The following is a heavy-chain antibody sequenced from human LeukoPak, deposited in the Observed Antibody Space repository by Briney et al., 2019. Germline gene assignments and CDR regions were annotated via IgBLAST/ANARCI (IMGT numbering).Heavy chain of an antibody. CDR2: INACNGNT. V-gene: IGHV1-3*01. CDR1: GYTFTSYA. CDR3: AKDEEYMVGGVSSRGIVDY. Sequence: GASVKVSCRASGYTFTSYAMHWVRQAPGQRLEWMGWINACNGNTKYSQKFQGRVTITSDTSASTAYMELSSLRSEDTAVYYCAKDEEYMVGGVSSRGIVDYWGQGTLVTVSS. D-gene: IGHD3-10*01. J-gene: IGHJ4*02.